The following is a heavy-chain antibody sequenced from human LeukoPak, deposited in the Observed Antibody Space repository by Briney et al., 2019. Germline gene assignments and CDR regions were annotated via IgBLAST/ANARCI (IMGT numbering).Heavy chain of an antibody. CDR1: GGSISSGDYY. V-gene: IGHV4-30-4*01. CDR2: IYYSGST. D-gene: IGHD2-2*03. J-gene: IGHJ3*01. CDR3: ARDPRHENDGF. Sequence: PSETLSLTCTVSGGSISSGDYYWSWSRQPPGEGLEWIGYIYYSGSTYYNPSLKSRVTISVDTSKNQFSLKLSSVTAADTAVYYCARDPRHENDGFWGQGTMVTVSS.